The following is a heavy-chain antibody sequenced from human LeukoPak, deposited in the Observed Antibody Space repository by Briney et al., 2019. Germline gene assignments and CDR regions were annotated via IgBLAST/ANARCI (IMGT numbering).Heavy chain of an antibody. CDR2: IYPGDSDT. CDR1: GYSFTSYW. Sequence: GESLKISCKGSGYSFTSYWIGWVRQMPGKGLEWMGIIYPGDSDTRYSPSFQGQVTISADKSISTAFLQWSSLKASDTAIYYCATRGSSGWRDFDYWGQGTLVTVSS. D-gene: IGHD6-19*01. J-gene: IGHJ4*02. V-gene: IGHV5-51*01. CDR3: ATRGSSGWRDFDY.